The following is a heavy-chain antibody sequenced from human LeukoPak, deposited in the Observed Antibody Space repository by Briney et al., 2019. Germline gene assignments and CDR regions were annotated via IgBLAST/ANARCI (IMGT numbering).Heavy chain of an antibody. CDR2: ISSLSGTI. Sequence: PGGSLRLSCAASGFTFSSYSMNWVRQAPGEGLEWVSYISSLSGTIYYADSVKGRFTISRDNAKNSLYLQMDSLRAEDTAVYYCAKRTYYDSSGYNPFYYFDYWGQGTLVTVSS. J-gene: IGHJ4*02. D-gene: IGHD3-22*01. CDR1: GFTFSSYS. V-gene: IGHV3-48*01. CDR3: AKRTYYDSSGYNPFYYFDY.